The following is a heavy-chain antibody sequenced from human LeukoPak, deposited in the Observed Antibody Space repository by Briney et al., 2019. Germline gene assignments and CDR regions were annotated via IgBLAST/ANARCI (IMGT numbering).Heavy chain of an antibody. CDR3: ARDPGQWLVYYFDY. J-gene: IGHJ4*02. CDR1: GFTFSSYW. CDR2: IKQDGSEK. D-gene: IGHD6-19*01. V-gene: IGHV3-7*01. Sequence: GGSLRLSCAASGFTFSSYWMSWVRQAPGKGLEWVANIKQDGSEKYYADSVKGRFTISRDNSKNTLYLQMNSLRAEDTAIYCCARDPGQWLVYYFDYWGQGTLVTVSS.